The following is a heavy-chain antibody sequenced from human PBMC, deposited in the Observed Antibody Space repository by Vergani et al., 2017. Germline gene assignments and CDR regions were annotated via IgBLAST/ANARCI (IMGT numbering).Heavy chain of an antibody. Sequence: QLQLQESGPGLEKPSATLYLTCSVSGASIRSSNYHWGWIRQPPGKGLEWIASIYYSGSTYYSPSLKSRVTISVDTSKNQFPLKLSSVTAADTAVYFCARHSTVEWLVKLGWIDPWGQGILVTVSS. J-gene: IGHJ5*02. CDR1: GASIRSSNYH. D-gene: IGHD6-19*01. V-gene: IGHV4-39*01. CDR2: IYYSGST. CDR3: ARHSTVEWLVKLGWIDP.